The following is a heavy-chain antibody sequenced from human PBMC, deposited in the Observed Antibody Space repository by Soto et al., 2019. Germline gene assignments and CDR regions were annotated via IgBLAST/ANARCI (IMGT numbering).Heavy chain of an antibody. J-gene: IGHJ5*02. Sequence: EVQLVESGGNLVQPGGSLRLSCAASGFTFSDHHMDWVRQAPGKGLEWVGRTRNKANSYTTEYAASVKGRFTILRDDSKNSLYLQMNSLKTEDTAVYYCSRDLGSWGQGTLVTVSS. V-gene: IGHV3-72*01. CDR2: TRNKANSYTT. CDR1: GFTFSDHH. CDR3: SRDLGS.